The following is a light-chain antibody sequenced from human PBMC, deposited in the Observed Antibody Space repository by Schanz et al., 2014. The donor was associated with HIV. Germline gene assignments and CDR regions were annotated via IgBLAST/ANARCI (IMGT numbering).Light chain of an antibody. CDR3: ASCTIXXXWV. Sequence: QSALTQPASVSGSPGQSISISXXGTSSXVGRYSCVSWYQQLPDKAPKLIISDVGYRPSGVSNXXSASKSDNTASLTISGXXXEEEAYYYCASCTIXXXWVFGGGXXLTV. CDR1: SSXVGRYSC. J-gene: IGLJ3*02. V-gene: IGLV2-14*01. CDR2: DVG.